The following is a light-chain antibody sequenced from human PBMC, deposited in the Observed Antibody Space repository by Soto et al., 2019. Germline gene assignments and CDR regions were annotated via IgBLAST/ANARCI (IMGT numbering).Light chain of an antibody. CDR3: QQSYDTPWT. J-gene: IGKJ1*01. CDR1: QSISSY. CDR2: AAS. Sequence: DIQMTQSPSSLSASVGDRVTITCRASQSISSYLNWYQQKPGKAPELLISAASSLQTGVPSRFSGSGSGTDFTLTISSLQPEDFAAYYCQQSYDTPWTFGQGTRVEIK. V-gene: IGKV1-39*01.